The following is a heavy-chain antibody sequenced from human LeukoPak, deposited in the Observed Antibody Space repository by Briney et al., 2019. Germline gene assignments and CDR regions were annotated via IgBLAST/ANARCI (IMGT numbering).Heavy chain of an antibody. V-gene: IGHV4-38-2*02. CDR2: IYHSGRT. CDR1: GYSISSGDY. D-gene: IGHD5-12*01. Sequence: SETLSLTCTVSGYSISSGDYWGWIRQPPGKGLEWIGSIYHSGRTYYNPSLKSRVTISVDTSKNQFSLKLSSVTAADTAVYYCARLDGYETHFDYWGQGTLVTVSS. CDR3: ARLDGYETHFDY. J-gene: IGHJ4*02.